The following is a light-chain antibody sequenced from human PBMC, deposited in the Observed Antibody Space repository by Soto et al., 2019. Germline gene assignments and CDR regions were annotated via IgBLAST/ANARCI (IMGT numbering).Light chain of an antibody. CDR3: QSYDSSLSVFDV. CDR1: SSNIGAGYD. Sequence: QSVLTQPPSVSGAPGQRVTISCTGSSSNIGAGYDVHWYQQLPGTAPKLLIYANDNRPSGVPDRFSGSKSGTSASLAITGLQADDEADYYCQSYDSSLSVFDVFGTGTKLTVL. J-gene: IGLJ1*01. CDR2: AND. V-gene: IGLV1-40*01.